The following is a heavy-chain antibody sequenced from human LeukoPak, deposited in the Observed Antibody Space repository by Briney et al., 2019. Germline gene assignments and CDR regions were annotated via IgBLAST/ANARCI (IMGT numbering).Heavy chain of an antibody. J-gene: IGHJ4*02. CDR1: GFTFSSYS. V-gene: IGHV3-21*04. CDR2: ISSSSSYI. Sequence: GGSLRLSCAASGFTFSSYSMNWVRQAPGKGLEWVSSISSSSSYIYYADSVKGRFTISRDNAKNSLYLQMNSLRAEDTAVYYCAKWADGIVVVSEADYWGQGTLVTVSS. D-gene: IGHD3-22*01. CDR3: AKWADGIVVVSEADY.